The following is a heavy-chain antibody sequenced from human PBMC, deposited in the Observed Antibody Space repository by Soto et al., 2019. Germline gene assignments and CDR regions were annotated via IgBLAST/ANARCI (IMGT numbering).Heavy chain of an antibody. J-gene: IGHJ6*02. CDR1: GGSISGYY. CDR3: ARDFTDSSGPTLGMGV. CDR2: IYYSGST. V-gene: IGHV4-31*03. D-gene: IGHD6-19*01. Sequence: SETLSLTCTVSGGSISGYYWSWIRQHPGKGLEWIGYIYYSGSTYYNPSLKSRVTISVDTSKDQFSLKLSSVTAADTAVYNCARDFTDSSGPTLGMGVWGQGTTVTVSS.